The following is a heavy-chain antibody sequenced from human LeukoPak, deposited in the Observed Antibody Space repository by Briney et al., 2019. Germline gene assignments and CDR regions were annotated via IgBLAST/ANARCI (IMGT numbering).Heavy chain of an antibody. Sequence: GGSLRLSCAASGFTLSGSAMHWVRQASGKGLEWVGRIRSKANSYATAYAASVKGRFTISRDDSKNTAYLQMNSLKTEDTAVYYCTRQRGGSGSYYDYWGQGTLVTVSS. J-gene: IGHJ4*02. CDR2: IRSKANSYAT. CDR1: GFTLSGSA. D-gene: IGHD3-10*01. CDR3: TRQRGGSGSYYDY. V-gene: IGHV3-73*01.